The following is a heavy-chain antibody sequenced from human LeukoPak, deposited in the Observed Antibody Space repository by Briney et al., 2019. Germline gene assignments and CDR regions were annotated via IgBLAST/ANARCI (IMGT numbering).Heavy chain of an antibody. D-gene: IGHD3-22*01. V-gene: IGHV3-23*01. CDR1: GFTFSSYA. Sequence: GGSLRLSCAASGFTFSSYAMSWVRQAPGKGLEWVSAISGSGGSTYYADSVKGRFTISRDNSKNTLYLQMNSLRAEDTAVYYCARVPMAREGDDYGDYYDSSGYYYHYYYYGMDVWGQGTTVTVSS. CDR3: ARVPMAREGDDYGDYYDSSGYYYHYYYYGMDV. CDR2: ISGSGGST. J-gene: IGHJ6*02.